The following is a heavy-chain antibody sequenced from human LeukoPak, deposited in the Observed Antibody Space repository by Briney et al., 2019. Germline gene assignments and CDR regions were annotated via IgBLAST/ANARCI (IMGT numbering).Heavy chain of an antibody. Sequence: ASVKVTCKASGYTFTGYYMHWVRQAPGQGLEWMGWINPNSGGTNYAQKFQGRVTMTRDTSISTAYMELSRLRSDDTAVYYFARDQPGLEWSSIDYWGQGTLVTVSS. CDR3: ARDQPGLEWSSIDY. V-gene: IGHV1-2*02. CDR2: INPNSGGT. J-gene: IGHJ4*02. CDR1: GYTFTGYY. D-gene: IGHD3-3*01.